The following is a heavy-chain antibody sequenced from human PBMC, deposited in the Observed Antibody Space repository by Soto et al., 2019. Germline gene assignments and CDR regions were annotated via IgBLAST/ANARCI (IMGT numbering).Heavy chain of an antibody. V-gene: IGHV3-30-3*01. Sequence: GGSLRLSCGVSGFTFRSYAMYWVRQAPGKGLEWVAVITHDGSQKFYADYVKGRFTISRDNSKNTLYLQMNSLRAEDTAVYYCAKDRVGGYTYFDYWVQGPLVTVPQ. J-gene: IGHJ4*02. CDR2: ITHDGSQK. CDR1: GFTFRSYA. D-gene: IGHD3-16*02. CDR3: AKDRVGGYTYFDY.